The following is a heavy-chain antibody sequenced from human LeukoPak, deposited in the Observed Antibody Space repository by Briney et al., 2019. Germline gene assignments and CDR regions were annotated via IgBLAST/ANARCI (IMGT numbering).Heavy chain of an antibody. J-gene: IGHJ6*03. D-gene: IGHD2-2*01. Sequence: ASVKVSCKASGYSFTGYYIHWVRQAPGQGLEWMGWINPNSGGTNYAQKFQGRVTMTRDTSISTAYMELSRLRSDDTAVYYCARSKDKYYCSSTSCPKRHYYYYMDVWGKGTTVTISS. CDR2: INPNSGGT. CDR3: ARSKDKYYCSSTSCPKRHYYYYMDV. CDR1: GYSFTGYY. V-gene: IGHV1-2*02.